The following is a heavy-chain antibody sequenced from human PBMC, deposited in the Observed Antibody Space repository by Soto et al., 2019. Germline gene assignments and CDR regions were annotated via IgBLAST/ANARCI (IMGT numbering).Heavy chain of an antibody. D-gene: IGHD5-18*01. Sequence: SVNVSCKSSGGTFSSYAISWVRQAPGQGLEWMGGIIPIFGTANYAQKFQGRVTITADKSTSTAYMELSSLRSEDTAVYYCAREAYSYGPDYYYYYGMDVWGQGTTVTVSS. J-gene: IGHJ6*02. CDR3: AREAYSYGPDYYYYYGMDV. CDR1: GGTFSSYA. V-gene: IGHV1-69*06. CDR2: IIPIFGTA.